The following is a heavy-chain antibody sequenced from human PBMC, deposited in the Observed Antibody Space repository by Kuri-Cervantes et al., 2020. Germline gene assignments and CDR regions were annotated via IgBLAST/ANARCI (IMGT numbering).Heavy chain of an antibody. CDR3: ARGGIAIAGETADY. D-gene: IGHD6-13*01. J-gene: IGHJ4*02. CDR1: GFTFSSYA. V-gene: IGHV3-23*01. CDR2: ISGSGGST. Sequence: GESLKISCAASGFTFSSYAMSWVHQAPGKGLEWVSAISGSGGSTYYADSVKGRFTISRDNSQNTLYLQMSSLRAEDTAVYYCARGGIAIAGETADYWGQGTLVTVSS.